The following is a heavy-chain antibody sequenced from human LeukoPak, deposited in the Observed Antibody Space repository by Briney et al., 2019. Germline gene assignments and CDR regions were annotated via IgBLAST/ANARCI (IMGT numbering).Heavy chain of an antibody. CDR2: TKSGGTTT. V-gene: IGHV3-23*01. D-gene: IGHD3-10*02. Sequence: GGSLRLSCATSGFPFSDFSMTWVRQAPGKGLEWISTTKSGGTTTYYAESVKGRFTISRDNFKNALYLQMSSLRVEDTAIYYCAKQSYARSLGEGGPGTLVTVSS. CDR3: AKQSYARSLGE. J-gene: IGHJ4*02. CDR1: GFPFSDFS.